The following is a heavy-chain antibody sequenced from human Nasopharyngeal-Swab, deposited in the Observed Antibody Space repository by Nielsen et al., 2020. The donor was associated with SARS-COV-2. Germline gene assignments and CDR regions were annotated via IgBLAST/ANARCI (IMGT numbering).Heavy chain of an antibody. V-gene: IGHV4-39*07. CDR1: GGSISSSSYY. Sequence: SETLSLTCTVSGGSISSSSYYWSWIRQSPGKGLEWIGQINYSGTTNYNPSLKSRVAISVDTSKNQFSLKLNSVTAADTAVYYCASGARRGRGPFDYWGQGTQVTVSS. CDR2: INYSGTT. J-gene: IGHJ4*02. D-gene: IGHD3-16*01. CDR3: ASGARRGRGPFDY.